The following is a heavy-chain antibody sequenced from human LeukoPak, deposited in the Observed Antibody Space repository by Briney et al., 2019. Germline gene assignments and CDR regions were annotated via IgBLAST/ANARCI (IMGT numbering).Heavy chain of an antibody. Sequence: SVKGSCKASGGTFSSYAINWVRHAPGQGLEWMGGFIPIFGTANFAQKFQGRVTITADESTSTAFMYLNSLRSDDTAVYYCARDLSAYCGGDCYSNWFDPWGQGTLVTVSS. V-gene: IGHV1-69*13. D-gene: IGHD2-21*02. CDR3: ARDLSAYCGGDCYSNWFDP. CDR2: FIPIFGTA. J-gene: IGHJ5*02. CDR1: GGTFSSYA.